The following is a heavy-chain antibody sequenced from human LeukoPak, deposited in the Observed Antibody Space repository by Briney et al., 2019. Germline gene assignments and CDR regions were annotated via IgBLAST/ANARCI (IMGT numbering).Heavy chain of an antibody. D-gene: IGHD1-1*01. CDR1: GFTFSNTW. Sequence: GGSLRLSCAASGFTFSNTWMNWVRQAPGKGLEYVSGISSNGDSTYYADSVKGRFTISRDNSKNTLYLQMSSLRAEDTAVYYCVKDSDNLYYFDYWGQGTLVTVSS. CDR2: ISSNGDST. CDR3: VKDSDNLYYFDY. J-gene: IGHJ4*02. V-gene: IGHV3-64D*09.